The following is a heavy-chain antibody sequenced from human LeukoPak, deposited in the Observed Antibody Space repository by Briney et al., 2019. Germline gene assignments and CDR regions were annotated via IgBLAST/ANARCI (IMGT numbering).Heavy chain of an antibody. V-gene: IGHV4-34*01. Sequence: SETLSLTCAVYGGSFSGYYWSWIRQPPGKGLEWIGEINHSGSTNYNPSLKSRVTISVDTSKNQFSLKLSSVTAADTAVYYCARVVVAATVYVDYWGQGTLVTVSS. D-gene: IGHD2-15*01. J-gene: IGHJ4*02. CDR1: GGSFSGYY. CDR3: ARVVVAATVYVDY. CDR2: INHSGST.